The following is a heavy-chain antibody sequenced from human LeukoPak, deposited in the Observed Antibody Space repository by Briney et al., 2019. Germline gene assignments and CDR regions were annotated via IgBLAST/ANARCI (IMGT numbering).Heavy chain of an antibody. CDR1: GGSFSGNY. V-gene: IGHV4-34*01. CDR3: ARIPRMVRGVVAGWFDP. CDR2: INHSGST. J-gene: IGHJ5*02. Sequence: SETLSLTCDVYGGSFSGNYWSWIRQPPGKGLEWIGEINHSGSTNYNPSLKSRVTISVDTSKNQFSLKLSSATAADTAVYYCARIPRMVRGVVAGWFDPWGQGTLVTVSS. D-gene: IGHD3-10*01.